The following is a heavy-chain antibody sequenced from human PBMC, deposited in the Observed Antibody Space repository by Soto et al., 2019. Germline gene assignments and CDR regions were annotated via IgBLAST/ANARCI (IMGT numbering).Heavy chain of an antibody. V-gene: IGHV1-69*13. CDR2: IIPIFGTA. CDR1: GGTFSSYA. J-gene: IGHJ4*02. Sequence: SVKVSCKASGGTFSSYAISWVRQAPGQGLEWMGGIIPIFGTANYAQKFQGRVTITADESTSTAYMELSSLRSEDTAVYYCARAVYCSGGSCSQGPPYYFDYWGQGTLVTVSS. CDR3: ARAVYCSGGSCSQGPPYYFDY. D-gene: IGHD2-15*01.